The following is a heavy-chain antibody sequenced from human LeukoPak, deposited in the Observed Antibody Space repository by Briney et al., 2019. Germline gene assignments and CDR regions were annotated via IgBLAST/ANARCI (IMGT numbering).Heavy chain of an antibody. CDR1: GFTFSSYA. D-gene: IGHD3-16*02. CDR2: ISGSGGST. V-gene: IGHV3-23*01. Sequence: GGSLRLSCEASGFTFSSYAMSWVRQAPGKGLEWVSAISGSGGSTYYADSVKGRFTISRDNSKNTLYLQMNSLRAEDTAVYYCAKHRSFYVNSLFDYWGQGTLVTVSS. J-gene: IGHJ4*02. CDR3: AKHRSFYVNSLFDY.